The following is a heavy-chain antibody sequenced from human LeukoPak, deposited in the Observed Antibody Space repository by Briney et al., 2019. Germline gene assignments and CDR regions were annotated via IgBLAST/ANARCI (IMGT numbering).Heavy chain of an antibody. D-gene: IGHD2-21*02. CDR1: GYTFTTYS. CDR3: ARDGCGGDCSHDY. J-gene: IGHJ4*02. CDR2: INPSGGST. V-gene: IGHV1-46*01. Sequence: GASVKVSCKASGYTFTTYSMHRVRQAPGQGLEWMGIINPSGGSTSYAQKFQGRVTMTRDMSTSTVYMELSSLRSEDTAVYYCARDGCGGDCSHDYWGRGTLVTVSS.